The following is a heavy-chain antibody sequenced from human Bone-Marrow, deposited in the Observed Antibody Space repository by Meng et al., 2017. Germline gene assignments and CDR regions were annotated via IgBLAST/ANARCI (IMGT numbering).Heavy chain of an antibody. J-gene: IGHJ4*02. Sequence: ASVKVSCKASGYTFTSYGISWVRQAPGQGLEWMGWISAYNGNTNYAQKLQGRVTMTTDTSTSTAYMELRSLRSDDTAVYYCARVPYDSSGYYPAILDYWGQGTLVTVSS. D-gene: IGHD3-22*01. CDR2: ISAYNGNT. CDR3: ARVPYDSSGYYPAILDY. V-gene: IGHV1-18*01. CDR1: GYTFTSYG.